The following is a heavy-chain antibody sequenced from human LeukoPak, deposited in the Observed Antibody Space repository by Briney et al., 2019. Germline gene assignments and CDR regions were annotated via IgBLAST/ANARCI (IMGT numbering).Heavy chain of an antibody. J-gene: IGHJ5*02. D-gene: IGHD3-10*01. Sequence: GASVKVSCTASGYTFTSYDINWVRQATGQGLEWMGWMNPNSGNTGYAQKFQGRVTMTRNTSISTAYMELSSLRSEDTAVYYCATATPSRVRGVNNWFDPWGQGTLVTVSS. CDR2: MNPNSGNT. CDR3: ATATPSRVRGVNNWFDP. CDR1: GYTFTSYD. V-gene: IGHV1-8*01.